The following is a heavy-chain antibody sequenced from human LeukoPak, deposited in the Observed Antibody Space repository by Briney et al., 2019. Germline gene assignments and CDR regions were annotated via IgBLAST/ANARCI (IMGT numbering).Heavy chain of an antibody. CDR2: IYYSGST. CDR3: ARYSDHGLDV. Sequence: PSETLSLTCTVSDGSISSYYWSWIRQSPGKGLEWIGYIYYSGSTNYNPSLKSRVTISVDTSKNQLSLRLSSVTAADTAVYYCARYSDHGLDVWGQGATVTVSS. V-gene: IGHV4-59*12. CDR1: DGSISSYY. J-gene: IGHJ6*02.